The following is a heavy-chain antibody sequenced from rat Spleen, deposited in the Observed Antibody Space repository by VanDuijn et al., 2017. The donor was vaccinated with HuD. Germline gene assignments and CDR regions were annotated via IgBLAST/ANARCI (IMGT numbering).Heavy chain of an antibody. V-gene: IGHV5-29*01. CDR1: GFTFSDYY. D-gene: IGHD1-1*01. CDR3: AKSGYYYSGEGDYFDY. Sequence: EVELVESGGGLVQPGRSLKLSCAASGFTFSDYYMAWVRQAPTKGLEWVATIGYDGTPTYFRDSVKGRFNISRDNAKSTLYLQMDSVRAEDTATYYCAKSGYYYSGEGDYFDYWGQGVMVTVSS. J-gene: IGHJ2*01. CDR2: IGYDGTPT.